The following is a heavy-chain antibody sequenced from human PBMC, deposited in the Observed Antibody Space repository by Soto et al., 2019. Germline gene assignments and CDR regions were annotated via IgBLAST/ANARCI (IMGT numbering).Heavy chain of an antibody. CDR1: GGSISSINW. V-gene: IGHV4-4*02. Sequence: PSETLSLTCAVSGGSISSINWWSWVRQPPGKGLEWIGEIYHSGSTNYNPSLKSRVTISVDKSKNQFSLKLSSVTAADTAVYYCARFDYGDYIGAFYIWGQGTMVTVSS. CDR3: ARFDYGDYIGAFYI. J-gene: IGHJ3*02. D-gene: IGHD4-17*01. CDR2: IYHSGST.